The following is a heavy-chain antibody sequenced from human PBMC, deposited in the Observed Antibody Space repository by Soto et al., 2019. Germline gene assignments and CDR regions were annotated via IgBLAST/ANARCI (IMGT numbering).Heavy chain of an antibody. CDR2: IDPSDSYT. D-gene: IGHD6-13*01. J-gene: IGHJ4*02. CDR3: ARPRGPYSSSWYIDY. Sequence: VESLKISCQGSGYSFTSYWISWVRQMPGKGLEWMGRIDPSDSYTNYSPSFQGHVTISADKSISTAYLQWSSLKASDTAMYYCARPRGPYSSSWYIDYWGQGTLVTVSS. CDR1: GYSFTSYW. V-gene: IGHV5-10-1*01.